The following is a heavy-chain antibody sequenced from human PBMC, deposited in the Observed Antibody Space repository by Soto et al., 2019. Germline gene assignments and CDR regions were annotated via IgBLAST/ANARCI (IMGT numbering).Heavy chain of an antibody. CDR3: AREEPHPAPLVF. V-gene: IGHV3-30-3*01. CDR2: ISFDETNQ. Sequence: GGSLRLSCATFGFTFSRYPIHWVRQAPGKGLEWVAGISFDETNQKYADSVRGRFTVSRDNSMSTIYLQMDSLETDDTAAYFCAREEPHPAPLVFWGQGTQVTVSS. J-gene: IGHJ4*02. CDR1: GFTFSRYP.